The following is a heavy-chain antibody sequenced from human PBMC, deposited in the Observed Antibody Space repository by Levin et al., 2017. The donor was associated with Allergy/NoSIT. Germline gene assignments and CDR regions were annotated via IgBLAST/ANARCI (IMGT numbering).Heavy chain of an antibody. J-gene: IGHJ6*02. CDR2: IYYSGST. V-gene: IGHV4-61*01. D-gene: IGHD3-10*01. CDR1: GGSVSSGSYY. Sequence: PSETLSLTCTVSGGSVSSGSYYWSWIRQPPGKGLEWIGYIYYSGSTNYNPSLKSRVTISVDTSKNQFSLKLSSVTAADTAVYYCARDSEGMDVWGQGTTVTVSS. CDR3: ARDSEGMDV.